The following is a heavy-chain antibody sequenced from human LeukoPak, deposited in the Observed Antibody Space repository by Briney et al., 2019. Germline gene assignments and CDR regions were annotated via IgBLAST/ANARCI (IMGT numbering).Heavy chain of an antibody. D-gene: IGHD3-16*01. CDR2: ISWNSGSI. J-gene: IGHJ4*02. CDR1: GFTFDDYA. Sequence: GRSLRLSCAASGFTFDDYAMHWVRQAPGKGLEWVSGISWNSGSIGYADSVKGRFTISRDNAKNSLYLQMNSLRAEDTALYYCAKGVMITFGGVDYFDYWGQGTLVTVSS. CDR3: AKGVMITFGGVDYFDY. V-gene: IGHV3-9*01.